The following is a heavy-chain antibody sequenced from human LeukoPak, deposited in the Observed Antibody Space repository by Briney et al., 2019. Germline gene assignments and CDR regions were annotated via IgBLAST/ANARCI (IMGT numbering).Heavy chain of an antibody. D-gene: IGHD6-13*01. V-gene: IGHV3-23*01. CDR1: GSTFSSYA. Sequence: GGSLRLSCAASGSTFSSYAMSWVRQAPGKGLEWVSAISGSGGSTYYADSVKGRFTISRDNSKNTLYLRMNSLRAEDTAVYYCAKKDYRIAAAGIDYWGQGTLVTVSS. CDR3: AKKDYRIAAAGIDY. J-gene: IGHJ4*02. CDR2: ISGSGGST.